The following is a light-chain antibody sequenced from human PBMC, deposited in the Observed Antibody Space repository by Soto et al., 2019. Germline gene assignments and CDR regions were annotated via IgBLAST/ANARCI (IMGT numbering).Light chain of an antibody. Sequence: DIVMTQSPDSLAVSLGERATINCKSSQSVLYSSNNKNYLVWYQQKPGQPPKLLIYWASTRESGVPDRFSGSGSGTDFTLTISSLQAADVAVYYCQQYYSTPRTFGQGTKVEIK. CDR1: QSVLYSSNNKNY. CDR3: QQYYSTPRT. V-gene: IGKV4-1*01. J-gene: IGKJ1*01. CDR2: WAS.